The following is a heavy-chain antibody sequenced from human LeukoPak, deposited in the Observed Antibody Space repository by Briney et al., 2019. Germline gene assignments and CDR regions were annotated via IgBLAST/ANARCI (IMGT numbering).Heavy chain of an antibody. V-gene: IGHV3-30-3*01. J-gene: IGHJ3*01. CDR2: ISDDGSRQ. CDR1: GFTFSNYA. Sequence: GGSLRLSCAATGFTFSNYAIHWGRQAPGKGLEWVAFISDDGSRQHYADSVKGRFTISRDNSKNTLNLQMNSLRAEDTAVYYCARDLETDISDAFDVWGQGTMVTVSS. D-gene: IGHD3-9*01. CDR3: ARDLETDISDAFDV.